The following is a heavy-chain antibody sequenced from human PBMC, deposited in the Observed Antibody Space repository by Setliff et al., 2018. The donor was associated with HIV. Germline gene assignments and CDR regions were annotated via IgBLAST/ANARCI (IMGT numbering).Heavy chain of an antibody. Sequence: ASVKVSCKASGITWVRQAPGQGLEWMGWIGTYNGDTNYAQKFQGRVTMTRDTSISTAYMDLSRLRSDDTAVYYCARRVPPIPSGDLDYWGQGTLVTVSS. V-gene: IGHV1-2*02. CDR3: ARRVPPIPSGDLDY. CDR1: GIT. CDR2: IGTYNGDT. D-gene: IGHD4-17*01. J-gene: IGHJ4*02.